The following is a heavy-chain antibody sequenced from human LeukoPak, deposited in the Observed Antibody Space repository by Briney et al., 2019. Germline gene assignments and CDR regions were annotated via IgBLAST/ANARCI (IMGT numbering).Heavy chain of an antibody. CDR1: GYTFTGYY. J-gene: IGHJ6*03. CDR2: INPNTGGT. V-gene: IGHV1-2*02. D-gene: IGHD5-12*01. Sequence: ASVKVSCKASGYTFTGYYMHWVRQAPGQGLEWMGWINPNTGGTNYAQKFQGRVTMTRDTSISTAYMELSRLRSDDTAVYYCARGGYSGYVLNRQTYYYYYYMDVWGKGTTVTVSS. CDR3: ARGGYSGYVLNRQTYYYYYYMDV.